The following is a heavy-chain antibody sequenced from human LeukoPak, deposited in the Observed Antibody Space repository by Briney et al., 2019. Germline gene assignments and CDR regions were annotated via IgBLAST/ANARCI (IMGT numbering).Heavy chain of an antibody. CDR1: GGSISSGDYY. V-gene: IGHV4-30-4*01. CDR3: ARPYYYDSRIDP. CDR2: MYYSGST. J-gene: IGHJ5*02. Sequence: PSQTLSLTCTVSGGSISSGDYYWSWIRQPPGKGLEWIAYMYYSGSTYYNPSLKSRVTMSADTSKNQLSLKLSSVTAADAAVYYCARPYYYDSRIDPWGQGILVTVSS. D-gene: IGHD3-22*01.